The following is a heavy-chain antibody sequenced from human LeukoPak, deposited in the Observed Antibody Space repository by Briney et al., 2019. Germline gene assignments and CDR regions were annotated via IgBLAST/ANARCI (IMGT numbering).Heavy chain of an antibody. CDR1: AYTFTGHY. J-gene: IGHJ6*02. CDR2: NNPNIGGP. D-gene: IGHD2-2*01. CDR3: ARTKGYCTSTSCPGGMDV. V-gene: IGHV1-2*02. Sequence: GASVKVSCKASAYTFTGHYMQWVRSAPGQGLEWMGWNNPNIGGPNYAQKFQGRVIMTGDTSISTAYMELRRLTSDDTAVYYCARTKGYCTSTSCPGGMDVWGQGTTVTVS.